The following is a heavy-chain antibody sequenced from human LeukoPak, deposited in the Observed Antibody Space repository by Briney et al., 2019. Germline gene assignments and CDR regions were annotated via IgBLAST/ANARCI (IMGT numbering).Heavy chain of an antibody. J-gene: IGHJ5*02. Sequence: GGSLRLSCAASGFTFSDYYMSWIRQAPGKGLEWVSYISSSGSTIYYADSVKGRFTISRDNAKNSLYLQMNSLRAEDTAVYYCARDTAMVTYWFDPWGQGTLVTVSS. D-gene: IGHD5-18*01. CDR3: ARDTAMVTYWFDP. CDR2: ISSSGSTI. CDR1: GFTFSDYY. V-gene: IGHV3-11*01.